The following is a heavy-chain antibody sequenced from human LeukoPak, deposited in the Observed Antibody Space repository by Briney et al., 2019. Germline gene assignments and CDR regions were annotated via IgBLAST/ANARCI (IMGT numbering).Heavy chain of an antibody. CDR3: ARHIDWKFDY. J-gene: IGHJ4*02. CDR1: GFTFSSYW. CDR2: IRQDGSEE. V-gene: IGHV3-7*01. Sequence: GGSPRLSCAPSGFTFSSYWMTWVRQAPGKGLEWVANIRQDGSEEYYVDSVKGRFTISKDNAKNSLYLQMNSLRAEDTAVYYCARHIDWKFDYWGQGTLVTVSS. D-gene: IGHD1-1*01.